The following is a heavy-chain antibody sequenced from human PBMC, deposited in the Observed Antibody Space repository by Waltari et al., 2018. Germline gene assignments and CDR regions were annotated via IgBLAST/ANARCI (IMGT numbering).Heavy chain of an antibody. V-gene: IGHV3-23*01. CDR1: GFTFSSYA. CDR2: ISGSGGST. D-gene: IGHD2-21*02. Sequence: EVQLLESGGGLVQPGGSLRLSCAASGFTFSSYAMSWVRQAPGKGLEWVSAISGSGGSTYYADSVKGRFTISRDNSKNTLYLQMNSLRAEDTAVYYCAKGGLLGGNSHWYFDLWGRGTLVTVSS. CDR3: AKGGLLGGNSHWYFDL. J-gene: IGHJ2*01.